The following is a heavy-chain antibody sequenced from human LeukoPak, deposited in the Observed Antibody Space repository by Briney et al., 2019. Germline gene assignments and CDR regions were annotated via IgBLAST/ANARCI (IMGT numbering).Heavy chain of an antibody. CDR1: GFTFRSYA. CDR3: SKEKYRGYSYGSGDY. V-gene: IGHV3-30*18. D-gene: IGHD5-18*01. CDR2: ISNDGTNK. Sequence: GGSLRLSCAASGFTFRSYAMHWVRQASGKGLEWVAVISNDGTNKYYADSVKGRFTVSRDNSKNTLYLQMSSLRPEDTAVYYCSKEKYRGYSYGSGDYWGQGTLVTVSS. J-gene: IGHJ4*02.